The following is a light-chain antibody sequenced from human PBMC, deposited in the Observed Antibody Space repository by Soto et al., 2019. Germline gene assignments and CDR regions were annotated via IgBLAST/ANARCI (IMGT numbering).Light chain of an antibody. CDR3: QQYDGWPRT. CDR1: QNIHIN. V-gene: IGKV3-15*01. J-gene: IGKJ2*01. Sequence: EIVMTQSPDTLSVSPGDTATLSCRSSQNIHINLAWYQQKPGQAPTLLIYGVTDRAPGVPARFSGSGSGTDFTLAIRSVQSGDFGVFYCQQYDGWPRTFGLGTKVEIQ. CDR2: GVT.